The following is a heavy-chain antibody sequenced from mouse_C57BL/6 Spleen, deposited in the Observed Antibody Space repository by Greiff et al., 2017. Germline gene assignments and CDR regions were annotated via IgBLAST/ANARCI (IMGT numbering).Heavy chain of an antibody. CDR3: ARHYHYDYDMDY. J-gene: IGHJ4*01. CDR1: GYTFTDYY. CDR2: IYPGSGNT. D-gene: IGHD2-4*01. Sequence: VQLQQSGAELVRPGASVKLSCKASGYTFTDYYINWVKQRPGQGLEWIARIYPGSGNTYYNEKFKGKATLTAEKSSSTAYMQLSSLTSEDSAVYFCARHYHYDYDMDYWGQGTSVTVSS. V-gene: IGHV1-76*01.